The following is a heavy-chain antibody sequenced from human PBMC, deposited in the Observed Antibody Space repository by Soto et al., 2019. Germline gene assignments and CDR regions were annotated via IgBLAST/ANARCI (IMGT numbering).Heavy chain of an antibody. Sequence: GSLRLSCAASGFTFSNYWMSWVRQAPGKGLEWIGSMFYGVSTYYNPSLKSRVTVSVDTSKNQFSLNLRSVTAADTAVYYCARLPSRHLVDYWGQGTLVTVSS. V-gene: IGHV4-39*01. CDR2: MFYGVST. CDR3: ARLPSRHLVDY. D-gene: IGHD3-3*02. J-gene: IGHJ4*02. CDR1: GFTFSNYW.